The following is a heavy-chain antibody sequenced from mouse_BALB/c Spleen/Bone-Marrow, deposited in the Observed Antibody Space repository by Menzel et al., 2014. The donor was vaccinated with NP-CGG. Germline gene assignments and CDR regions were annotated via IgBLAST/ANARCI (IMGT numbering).Heavy chain of an antibody. V-gene: IGHV14-3*02. CDR2: IYPANGDT. CDR1: GFNIKDTY. D-gene: IGHD2-1*01. CDR3: ARYGNGLMDY. Sequence: VQLQQSGAELVKPGASVKLSCTASGFNIKDTYMHWVKQRPEQGLEWIGRIYPANGDTKYDPKFQGKATITADTSSNTAYLQLSSLTFEDTAVYYCARYGNGLMDYWGQGTSVTVSS. J-gene: IGHJ4*01.